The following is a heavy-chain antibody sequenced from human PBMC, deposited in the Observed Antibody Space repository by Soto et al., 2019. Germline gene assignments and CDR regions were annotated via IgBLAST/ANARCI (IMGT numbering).Heavy chain of an antibody. CDR2: IYSGGST. Sequence: HPGGSLRLSCAASGFTVSNNYMSWVRQAPGKGLEWVSVIYSGGSTYYADSVKGRFTISRDNSKNTLSLQVNSLRADDTAFYYCAREGFDMATINWGQGILVT. CDR3: AREGFDMATIN. D-gene: IGHD5-12*01. CDR1: GFTVSNNY. V-gene: IGHV3-66*01. J-gene: IGHJ4*02.